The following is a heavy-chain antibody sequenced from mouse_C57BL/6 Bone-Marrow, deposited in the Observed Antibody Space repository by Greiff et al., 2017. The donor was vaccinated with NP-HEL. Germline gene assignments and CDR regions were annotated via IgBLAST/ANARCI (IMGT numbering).Heavy chain of an antibody. CDR1: GFNIKDYY. Sequence: VQLQQSGAELVKPGASVKLSCTASGFNIKDYYMHWVKQRTEQGLEWIGRIDPEVGETKYAPKFQGEAPITADTSSNTAYLQLSSLTSEDTAVYYCARITTVVAHWYYDVWGTGTTVTVSS. J-gene: IGHJ1*03. CDR3: ARITTVVAHWYYDV. CDR2: IDPEVGET. D-gene: IGHD1-1*01. V-gene: IGHV14-2*01.